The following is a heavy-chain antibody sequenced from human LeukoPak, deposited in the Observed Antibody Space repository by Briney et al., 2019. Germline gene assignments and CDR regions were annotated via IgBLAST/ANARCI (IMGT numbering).Heavy chain of an antibody. CDR3: ARRYYDILTGYYSFDY. D-gene: IGHD3-9*01. Sequence: PSQTLSLTCTVSGGSISSGDYYWSWIRQPPGKGLEWIGYIYYSGSTYYNPSLKSRVTISVDTSKNQFSLKLSSVTAADTAVYYCARRYYDILTGYYSFDYWGQGTLVTVSS. J-gene: IGHJ4*02. V-gene: IGHV4-30-4*01. CDR2: IYYSGST. CDR1: GGSISSGDYY.